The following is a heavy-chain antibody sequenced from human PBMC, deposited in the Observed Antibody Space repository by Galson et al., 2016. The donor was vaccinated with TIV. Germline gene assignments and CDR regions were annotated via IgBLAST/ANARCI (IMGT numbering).Heavy chain of an antibody. J-gene: IGHJ4*02. V-gene: IGHV3-15*01. CDR3: TREGSSGYDLQQLDY. D-gene: IGHD3-22*01. CDR1: GFSFSNAW. Sequence: SLRLSCAASGFSFSNAWMNWVRQAPGKGLEWVGRIKSKSDGGTIDYAPPVKDRFTISRDDSENTLYLHMNSLIREDTAVYYCTREGSSGYDLQQLDYWGQGTLVTVSS. CDR2: IKSKSDGGTI.